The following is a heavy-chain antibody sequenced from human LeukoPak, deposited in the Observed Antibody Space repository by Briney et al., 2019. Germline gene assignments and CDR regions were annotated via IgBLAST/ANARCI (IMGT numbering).Heavy chain of an antibody. J-gene: IGHJ5*02. Sequence: SETLSLTCTVSGGSISSGGYYWSWIRQHPGKGLEWIGYIYYSGSTYYNPSLKSRVTISVDTSKNQFSLKLSSVTAADTAVYYCAGGSDYGDYLFDPWGQGTLVTVSS. CDR2: IYYSGST. CDR1: GGSISSGGYY. V-gene: IGHV4-31*03. D-gene: IGHD4-17*01. CDR3: AGGSDYGDYLFDP.